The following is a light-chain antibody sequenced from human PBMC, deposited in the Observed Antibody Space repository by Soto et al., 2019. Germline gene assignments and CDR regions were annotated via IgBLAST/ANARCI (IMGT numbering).Light chain of an antibody. CDR1: SSDVGGYNY. V-gene: IGLV2-11*01. J-gene: IGLJ2*01. Sequence: QSLLTKPRSVSGSPGESVTISCTGTSSDVGGYNYVSWYQQHPGKAPKLMIYDVSKRPSGVPDRFSGSKSGNTASLTISGLQAEDEADYYCCSYAGSYVVFGGGTKVTVL. CDR3: CSYAGSYVV. CDR2: DVS.